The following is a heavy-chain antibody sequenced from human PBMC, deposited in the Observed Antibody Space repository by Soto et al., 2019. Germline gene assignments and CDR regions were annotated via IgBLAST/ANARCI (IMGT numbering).Heavy chain of an antibody. V-gene: IGHV1-18*01. Sequence: GASVKASCKASGYTFTSYGISWVRQAPGQGLEWMGWISAYNGNTNYAQKLQGRVTMTTDTSTSTAYMELRSLRSDDTAVYYCARSVVQSLMSWFDPWGQGTLVTVSS. CDR2: ISAYNGNT. CDR3: ARSVVQSLMSWFDP. CDR1: GYTFTSYG. J-gene: IGHJ5*02. D-gene: IGHD2-15*01.